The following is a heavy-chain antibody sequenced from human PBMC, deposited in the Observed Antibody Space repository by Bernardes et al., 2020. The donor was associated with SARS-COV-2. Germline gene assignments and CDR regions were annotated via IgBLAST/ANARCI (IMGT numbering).Heavy chain of an antibody. CDR1: GFTLSTYA. V-gene: IGHV3-23*01. D-gene: IGHD3-10*01. Sequence: GGSLRLSCAASGFTLSTYAMTWVRQAPGKGLEWVAAINDVGTSTPHADSLKGRFTISRDNFNNMLYLQMDSLRAEDTAVYYCGRREVFQGRSYYDFWGQGTLVTVSS. CDR3: GRREVFQGRSYYDF. J-gene: IGHJ4*02. CDR2: INDVGTST.